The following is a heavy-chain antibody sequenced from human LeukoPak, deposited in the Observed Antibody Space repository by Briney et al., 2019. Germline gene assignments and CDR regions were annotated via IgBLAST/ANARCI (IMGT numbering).Heavy chain of an antibody. D-gene: IGHD4-23*01. CDR2: IYYTGNT. Sequence: SETLSLTCTVSGGSISNSYWSWIRQPPGKGLDWIGYIYYTGNTNYNPSLKSRVTISVDMSKNQFSLKLNSVTAADTAVYFCARHDYGGNHRFDYWGQGTLVTVSS. CDR1: GGSISNSY. CDR3: ARHDYGGNHRFDY. V-gene: IGHV4-59*01. J-gene: IGHJ4*02.